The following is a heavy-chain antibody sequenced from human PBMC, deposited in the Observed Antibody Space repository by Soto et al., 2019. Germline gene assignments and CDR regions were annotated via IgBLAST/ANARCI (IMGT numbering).Heavy chain of an antibody. CDR2: ISANNGNT. Sequence: QVQLVQSGAEVKKPGASVKVSCKASGYTFTSYGISWVRQAPGQGLEWMGWISANNGNTNYAQKFQGRVTMTTDTSTSTAYMELRSLRSDDTAVYYGANFVHGLYNYGHFPLRYWGQGTLVTVSS. D-gene: IGHD5-18*01. J-gene: IGHJ4*02. CDR1: GYTFTSYG. V-gene: IGHV1-18*01. CDR3: ANFVHGLYNYGHFPLRY.